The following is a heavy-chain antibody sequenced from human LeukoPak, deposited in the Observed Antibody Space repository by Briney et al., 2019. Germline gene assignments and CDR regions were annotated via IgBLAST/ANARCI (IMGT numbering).Heavy chain of an antibody. V-gene: IGHV3-53*01. CDR2: IYSGGST. Sequence: PGGSLRLSCAASGFTVSSNYMSWVRQAPGKGLEWVSVIYSGGSTYYADSVKGRFTISRDNSKSTLYLQMNSLRAEDTAVYYCARDSSGYSFDYWGQGTLVTVSS. CDR1: GFTVSSNY. D-gene: IGHD3-22*01. CDR3: ARDSSGYSFDY. J-gene: IGHJ4*02.